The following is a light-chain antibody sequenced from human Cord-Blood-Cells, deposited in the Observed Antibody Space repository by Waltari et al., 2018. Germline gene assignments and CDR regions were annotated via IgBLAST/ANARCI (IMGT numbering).Light chain of an antibody. J-gene: IGKJ3*01. Sequence: DLTMTQSPSPLSPSVGDRVTITCRASQSISSYLNWYQQKPGKAPKLLIYAASSLQSGVPSRFSGSGSGTDFTLTISSLQPEDFATYYCQQSYSTPFFGPGTKVDIK. CDR3: QQSYSTPF. CDR1: QSISSY. CDR2: AAS. V-gene: IGKV1-39*01.